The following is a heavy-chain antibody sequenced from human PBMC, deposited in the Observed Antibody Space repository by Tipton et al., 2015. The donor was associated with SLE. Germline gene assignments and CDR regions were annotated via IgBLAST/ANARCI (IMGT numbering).Heavy chain of an antibody. J-gene: IGHJ4*02. Sequence: TLSLTCTVSGGSINSYFWSWIRQPPGKGLEWIGYIYYSGSTNYNPSLKSRVTISADTSKNQFSLKLTSVTAADTAVYYCARDPKYWGQGTLVIVSS. CDR2: IYYSGST. V-gene: IGHV4-59*12. CDR1: GGSINSYF. CDR3: ARDPKY.